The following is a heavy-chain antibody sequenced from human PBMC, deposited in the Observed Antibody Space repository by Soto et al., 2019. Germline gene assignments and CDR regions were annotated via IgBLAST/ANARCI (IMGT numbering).Heavy chain of an antibody. V-gene: IGHV1-18*01. Sequence: ASVKVSCKASGYTFTSYGISWVRQAPGQGLEWMGWISAYNGNTSYAQKFQGRVTMTRDTSTSTVYMELSSLRSEDTAVYYCARTVRRQWLVQDWYFDLWGRGTLVTVSS. D-gene: IGHD6-19*01. J-gene: IGHJ2*01. CDR3: ARTVRRQWLVQDWYFDL. CDR2: ISAYNGNT. CDR1: GYTFTSYG.